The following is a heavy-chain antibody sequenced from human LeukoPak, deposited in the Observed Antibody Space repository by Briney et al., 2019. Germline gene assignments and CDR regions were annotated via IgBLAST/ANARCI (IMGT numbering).Heavy chain of an antibody. CDR3: ASGMITFGGVIVTLDY. J-gene: IGHJ4*02. CDR1: GFTFDDYA. V-gene: IGHV3-9*01. CDR2: ISWNSGSI. D-gene: IGHD3-16*02. Sequence: PGRSLRLSCATSGFTFDDYAMHWVRQAPGKGLEWVSGISWNSGSIAYADSVKGRFTISRDNSKNTLYLQMNSLRAEDTAVYYCASGMITFGGVIVTLDYWGQGTLVTVSS.